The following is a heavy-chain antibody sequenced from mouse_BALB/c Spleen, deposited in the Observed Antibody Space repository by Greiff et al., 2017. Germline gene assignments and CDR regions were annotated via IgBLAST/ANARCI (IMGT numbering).Heavy chain of an antibody. J-gene: IGHJ4*01. Sequence: EVQLQQSGTVLARPGASVKMSCKASGYTFTSYWMHWVKQRPGQGLEWIGAIYPGNSDTSYNQKFKGKAKLTAVTSTSTAYMELSSLTNEDSAVYYCTGDWDYAMDYWGQGTSVTVSS. CDR2: IYPGNSDT. CDR1: GYTFTSYW. D-gene: IGHD4-1*01. V-gene: IGHV1-5*01. CDR3: TGDWDYAMDY.